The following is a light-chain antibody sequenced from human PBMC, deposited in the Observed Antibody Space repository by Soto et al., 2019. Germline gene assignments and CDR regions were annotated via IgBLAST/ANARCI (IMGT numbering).Light chain of an antibody. CDR3: QSYDSSLSGSVV. V-gene: IGLV1-40*01. J-gene: IGLJ2*01. CDR2: ANS. CDR1: SSNIGAGYD. Sequence: QLVLTQPPSVSGAPGQRVTISCTGSSSNIGAGYDVHWYQQLPGTAPKLLIYANSNRPSGVPDRFSGSKSGTSASLAITGLQADDEADYYCQSYDSSLSGSVVFGGGTKLTVL.